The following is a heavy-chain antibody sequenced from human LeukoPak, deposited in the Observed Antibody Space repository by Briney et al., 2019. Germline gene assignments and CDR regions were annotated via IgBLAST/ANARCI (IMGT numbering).Heavy chain of an antibody. D-gene: IGHD1-26*01. CDR1: GLTFIIDG. CDR2: ISGSGGST. J-gene: IGHJ3*02. CDR3: AKGTTRYSGTYPDALDI. V-gene: IGHV3-23*01. Sequence: GASLRPAWAASGLTFIIDGTSWVCQAPGKGLEWVSVISGSGGSTYYADSVKGRFTISRNHSKTTLYLRITSLTSQDRSVIYCAKGTTRYSGTYPDALDIWGQGTMGTVSS.